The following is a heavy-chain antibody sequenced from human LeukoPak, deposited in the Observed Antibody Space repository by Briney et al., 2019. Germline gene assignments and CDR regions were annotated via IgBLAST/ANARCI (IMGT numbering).Heavy chain of an antibody. Sequence: SVKVSCKASGGTFSSYAISWVRQAPGQGLEWMGGIIPIFGTANYAQKFQGRVTITADKSTSTAYMELSSLRSEDTAVYYCAKSRELSLYYFDYWGQGTLVTASS. J-gene: IGHJ4*02. CDR1: GGTFSSYA. CDR2: IIPIFGTA. D-gene: IGHD3-16*02. V-gene: IGHV1-69*06. CDR3: AKSRELSLYYFDY.